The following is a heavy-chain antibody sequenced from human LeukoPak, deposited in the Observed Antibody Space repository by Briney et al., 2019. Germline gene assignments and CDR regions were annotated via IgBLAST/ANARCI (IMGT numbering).Heavy chain of an antibody. J-gene: IGHJ4*02. V-gene: IGHV4-59*01. CDR3: ASSRGYSHGPIHY. Sequence: SETLSLTCTVSGGSISSYYWSWIRQPPGKGLEWIGYIYYSGSTNYNPSLKSRVTISVDTSKNQFSLKLSSVTAADTAVYYCASSRGYSHGPIHYWGQGTLVTVSS. CDR2: IYYSGST. CDR1: GGSISSYY. D-gene: IGHD5-18*01.